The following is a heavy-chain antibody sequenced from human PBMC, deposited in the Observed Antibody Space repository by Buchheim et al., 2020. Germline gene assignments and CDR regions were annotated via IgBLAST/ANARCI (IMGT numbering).Heavy chain of an antibody. J-gene: IGHJ6*02. V-gene: IGHV3-23*01. CDR3: AKDSPPNYDFWSGIKYGMDV. CDR2: ISGSDGST. D-gene: IGHD3-3*01. Sequence: VQLLESGGGLVQPGGSLRLSCAASGFTFRSYAMSWVRQAPGKGLEWVSTISGSDGSTFYADSVKGLFTISRDNSKNTLYLQMNSLRAEDTAVYYCAKDSPPNYDFWSGIKYGMDVWGQGTT. CDR1: GFTFRSYA.